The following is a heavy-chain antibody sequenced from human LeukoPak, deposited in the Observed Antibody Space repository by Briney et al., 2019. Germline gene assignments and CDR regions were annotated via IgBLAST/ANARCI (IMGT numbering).Heavy chain of an antibody. Sequence: SETLSLTCTVSGGSISSYYWSWIRQPPGKGLEWIGYIYYSGSTNYNPSLKSRVTISVDTSNNQFSLKLSSVTAADAAVYYCARHVRGEWLVLDAFDIWGQGTMVTVSS. CDR2: IYYSGST. D-gene: IGHD3-3*01. V-gene: IGHV4-59*08. J-gene: IGHJ3*02. CDR3: ARHVRGEWLVLDAFDI. CDR1: GGSISSYY.